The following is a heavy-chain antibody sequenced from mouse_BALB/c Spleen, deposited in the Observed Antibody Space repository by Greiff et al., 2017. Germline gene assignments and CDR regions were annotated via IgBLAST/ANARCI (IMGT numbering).Heavy chain of an antibody. CDR3: ALITTVVASDY. J-gene: IGHJ2*01. CDR2: IDPANGNT. D-gene: IGHD1-1*01. V-gene: IGHV14-3*02. Sequence: EVQGVESGAELVKPGASVKLSCTASGFNIKDTYMHWVKQRPEQGLEWIGRIDPANGNTKYDPKFQGKATITADTSSNTAYLQLSSLTSEDTAVYYCALITTVVASDYWGQVTTLTVSS. CDR1: GFNIKDTY.